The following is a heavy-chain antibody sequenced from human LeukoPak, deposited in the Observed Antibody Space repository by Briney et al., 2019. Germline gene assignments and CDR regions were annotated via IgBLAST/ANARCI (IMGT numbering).Heavy chain of an antibody. D-gene: IGHD3-9*01. V-gene: IGHV4-39*07. CDR2: INHSGST. Sequence: PSETLSLTCTVSGGSISSSSYYWGWIRQPPGQGLEWIGEINHSGSTNYNPSLKSRVTISVDTSKNQFSLKLSSVTAADTAVYYCARATIAQPPDYWGQGTLVTVSS. J-gene: IGHJ4*02. CDR3: ARATIAQPPDY. CDR1: GGSISSSSYY.